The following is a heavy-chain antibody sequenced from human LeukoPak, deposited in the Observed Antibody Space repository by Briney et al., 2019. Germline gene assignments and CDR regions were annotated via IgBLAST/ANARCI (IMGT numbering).Heavy chain of an antibody. Sequence: SETLSLTCSVSGGSISGYYWSWIRQPPGQTLEWIGYIYSSGSTNYNPSLQSRVTMSVNTSMNQFSLRLSSVTAADTAVYYCARFTYTTRPSDVWGKGTTVTVSS. J-gene: IGHJ6*04. CDR3: ARFTYTTRPSDV. D-gene: IGHD3-16*01. CDR2: IYSSGST. CDR1: GGSISGYY. V-gene: IGHV4-4*09.